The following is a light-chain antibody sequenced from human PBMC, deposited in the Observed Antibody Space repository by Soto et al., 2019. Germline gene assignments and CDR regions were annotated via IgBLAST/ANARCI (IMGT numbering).Light chain of an antibody. Sequence: EIVLTQSPATLSLSPGERATLSCSASQRVSSYLAWYQQKPGQAPRLLIYDASNRATGIPARFSGSGSGTDFTLTISNLEPEDLAVYYCQQGSNWPLTFGGGTKVEIK. V-gene: IGKV3-11*01. CDR1: QRVSSY. CDR2: DAS. CDR3: QQGSNWPLT. J-gene: IGKJ4*01.